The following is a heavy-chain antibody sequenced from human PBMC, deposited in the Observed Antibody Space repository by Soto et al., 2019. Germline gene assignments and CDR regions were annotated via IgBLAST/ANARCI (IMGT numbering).Heavy chain of an antibody. CDR3: ARSYGSGSVWFGELLDYDGMDV. J-gene: IGHJ6*02. V-gene: IGHV4-39*01. Sequence: SETLSLTCTVSGGSISSSSYYWGWIRQPPGKGLEWIGSIYYSGSTYYNPSLKSRVTISVDTSKNQFSLKLSSVTAADTAVYYCARSYGSGSVWFGELLDYDGMDVWGQGTTVT. CDR1: GGSISSSSYY. CDR2: IYYSGST. D-gene: IGHD3-10*01.